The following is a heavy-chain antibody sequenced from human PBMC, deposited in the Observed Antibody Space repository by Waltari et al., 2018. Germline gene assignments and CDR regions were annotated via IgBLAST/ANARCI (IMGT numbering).Heavy chain of an antibody. D-gene: IGHD5-18*01. CDR2: IYSGGDT. Sequence: QVQLQESGPGLVKPSETLSLTCNVSGGSVSNYYWAWIRKPAGKGLEWIGRIYSGGDTHYNPSFKSRITISVDTSTNQFSLTVTPVTAADTAFYYCVRARVSAQTSMGGFFDPWGQGIEVTVSS. CDR3: VRARVSAQTSMGGFFDP. V-gene: IGHV4-4*07. J-gene: IGHJ5*02. CDR1: GGSVSNYY.